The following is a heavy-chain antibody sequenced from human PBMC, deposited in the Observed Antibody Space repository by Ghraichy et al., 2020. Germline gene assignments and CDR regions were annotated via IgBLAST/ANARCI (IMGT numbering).Heavy chain of an antibody. CDR2: IIPILGIA. CDR1: GIAFGNYA. D-gene: IGHD3-10*01. V-gene: IGHV1-69*04. CDR3: ARDPHYYGSGSYYLIY. J-gene: IGHJ4*02. Sequence: SVKVSCKASGIAFGNYAISWVRQAPGQGLELKRRIIPILGIANYAQKFQGRVTITADKSTSTAYMELSSLRSEDTAVYYCARDPHYYGSGSYYLIYWGQGTLVTV.